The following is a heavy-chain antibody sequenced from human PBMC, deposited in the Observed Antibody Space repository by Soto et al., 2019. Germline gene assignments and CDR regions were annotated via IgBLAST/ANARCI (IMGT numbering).Heavy chain of an antibody. V-gene: IGHV4-30-2*01. Sequence: SDTLSLTCAVSGGSITRGGYSWSWIRQPPGKELEWIGFIYHTGSTYYTPSLKSRVTISVDRSKNQFSLKLNSVTAADTAVYYCAKDLPAWLPSPASSRYWGQGTLVTVSS. CDR2: IYHTGST. CDR1: GGSITRGGYS. J-gene: IGHJ4*02. D-gene: IGHD3-22*01. CDR3: AKDLPAWLPSPASSRY.